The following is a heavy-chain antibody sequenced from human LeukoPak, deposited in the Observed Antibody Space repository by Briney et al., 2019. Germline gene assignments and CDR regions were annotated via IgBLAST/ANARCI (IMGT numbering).Heavy chain of an antibody. D-gene: IGHD6-19*01. CDR1: GFTFSSYG. Sequence: GGSLRLSCAASGFTFSSYGMHWVRQAPGKGLEWVAVISYDGSNKYYADSVKGRFTISRDNSKSTLYLQMNSLRTEDTGVYYCARGQWLENYFDYWGQGTLVTVSS. CDR2: ISYDGSNK. CDR3: ARGQWLENYFDY. V-gene: IGHV3-30*03. J-gene: IGHJ4*02.